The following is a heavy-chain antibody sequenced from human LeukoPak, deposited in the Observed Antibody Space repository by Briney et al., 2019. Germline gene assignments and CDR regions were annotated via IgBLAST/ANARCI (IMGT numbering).Heavy chain of an antibody. J-gene: IGHJ6*03. CDR3: ARDRWGITMIRGYYYYMDV. CDR2: IKQDGSEK. D-gene: IGHD3-10*01. V-gene: IGHV3-7*01. CDR1: GFTFSSYW. Sequence: GGSLRLSCAASGFTFSSYWMSWVRQAPGQGLEWVANIKQDGSEKYYVDSVKGRFTISRDNAKNSLYLQMNSLRAEDTAVYYCARDRWGITMIRGYYYYMDVWGKGTTVTVSS.